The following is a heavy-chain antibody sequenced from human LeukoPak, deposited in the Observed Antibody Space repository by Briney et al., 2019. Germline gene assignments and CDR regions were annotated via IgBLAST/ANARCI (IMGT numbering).Heavy chain of an antibody. CDR2: IWYVGSNK. D-gene: IGHD6-13*01. CDR1: GFTFSSYG. Sequence: GWSLRLSCAASGFTFSSYGMHWASQAPGKGLEWVAVIWYVGSNKYYADSVKGRFTISRDNSKNTLYLQMNSLRAEDTAVYYCARDGMGIAAAGTVDYWGQGTLVTVSS. V-gene: IGHV3-33*01. CDR3: ARDGMGIAAAGTVDY. J-gene: IGHJ4*02.